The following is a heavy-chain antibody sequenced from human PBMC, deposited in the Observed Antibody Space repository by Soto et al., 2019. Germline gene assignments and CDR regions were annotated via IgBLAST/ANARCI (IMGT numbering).Heavy chain of an antibody. CDR3: AMGVGEGAFDI. CDR1: GFTFSSYG. J-gene: IGHJ3*02. V-gene: IGHV3-30*03. CDR2: ISYDGSKK. D-gene: IGHD3-16*01. Sequence: QVQLVESGGGVVQPGRSLRLSCAASGFTFSSYGMHWVRQAPGKGLEWVAVISYDGSKKYYADSVKGRFTISRNNSKNTRYLQMSSLGAEDTAVFYCAMGVGEGAFDIWGQGTMVTVSS.